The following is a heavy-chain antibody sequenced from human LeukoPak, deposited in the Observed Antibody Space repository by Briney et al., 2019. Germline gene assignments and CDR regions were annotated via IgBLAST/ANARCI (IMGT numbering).Heavy chain of an antibody. Sequence: GGSLRLSCAASGFTFSDYYISWIRQAPGKGLEWVSYISSSGSTIYYADSVKGRFTISRDNAKNSLYLQMNSLRAEDTAVYYCARAYYDSSGYLPDYFDYWGQGTLVTVSS. CDR2: ISSSGSTI. CDR3: ARAYYDSSGYLPDYFDY. V-gene: IGHV3-11*01. D-gene: IGHD3-22*01. CDR1: GFTFSDYY. J-gene: IGHJ4*02.